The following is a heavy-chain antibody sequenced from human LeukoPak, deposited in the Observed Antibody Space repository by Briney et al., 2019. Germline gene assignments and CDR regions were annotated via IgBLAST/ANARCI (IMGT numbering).Heavy chain of an antibody. J-gene: IGHJ3*02. Sequence: PSETLSLTCTVSGGSISSYYWSWIRQPPGKGLEWIGYIYYSGRTNCNPSLKSRVTISVDTSKNQFSLKLSSVTAADTAVYYCARDGGSGWYIDAFDIWGQGTMVTVSS. D-gene: IGHD6-19*01. CDR3: ARDGGSGWYIDAFDI. CDR2: IYYSGRT. V-gene: IGHV4-59*01. CDR1: GGSISSYY.